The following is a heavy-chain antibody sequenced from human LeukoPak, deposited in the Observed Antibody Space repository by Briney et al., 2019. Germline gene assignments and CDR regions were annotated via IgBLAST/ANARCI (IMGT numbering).Heavy chain of an antibody. J-gene: IGHJ4*02. V-gene: IGHV1-69*04. CDR3: ATYSGGYYFDY. Sequence: ASVKVSCKASGGTFSSYAISWVRQAPGQGLEWMGRIIPILGIANYAQKFQGRVTITADKSTSTAYMELSSLRSDDTAVYYCATYSGGYYFDYWGQGTLVTVSS. D-gene: IGHD3-10*01. CDR2: IIPILGIA. CDR1: GGTFSSYA.